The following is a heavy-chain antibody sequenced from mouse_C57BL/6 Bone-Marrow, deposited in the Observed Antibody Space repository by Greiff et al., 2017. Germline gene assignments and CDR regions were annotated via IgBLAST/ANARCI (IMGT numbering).Heavy chain of an antibody. CDR3: ARNWDGDY. V-gene: IGHV1-82*01. J-gene: IGHJ2*01. CDR2: IYPGDGDT. D-gene: IGHD4-1*01. CDR1: GYAFRSSW. Sequence: QVQLQQSGPELVKPGASVKISCKASGYAFRSSWMNWVKQRPGKGLEWIGRIYPGDGDTNYNGKFKGKATLTADKSSSTAYMQLSSLTSEDSAVYFCARNWDGDYWGQGTTLTVSS.